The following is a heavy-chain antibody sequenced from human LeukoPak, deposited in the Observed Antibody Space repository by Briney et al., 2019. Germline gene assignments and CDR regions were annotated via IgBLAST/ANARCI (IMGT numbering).Heavy chain of an antibody. J-gene: IGHJ3*02. Sequence: ASVTVSFKASVGTFSSYAINWLRQAPGQGLEWMGRSIPILGIANYAPKFQGRVKITADKSKRTVYMEMSSLRSEDTAVYYCARDGGEPGAFDIWGQGTMVTVSS. CDR2: SIPILGIA. CDR1: VGTFSSYA. CDR3: ARDGGEPGAFDI. V-gene: IGHV1-69*04. D-gene: IGHD2-15*01.